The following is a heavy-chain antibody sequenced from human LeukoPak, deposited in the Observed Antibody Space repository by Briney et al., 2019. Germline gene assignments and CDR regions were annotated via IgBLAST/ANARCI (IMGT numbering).Heavy chain of an antibody. Sequence: GGSLRLSCAASGFMFSNYAMSWVRQAPGKGLEWVSGISGSGETTYYSDSEKGRFTISRDNSRNTLYLHMNSLRAEDTAVYFCARESFKALAGYLDSWGQGSLVTVSS. CDR3: ARESFKALAGYLDS. D-gene: IGHD6-19*01. CDR1: GFMFSNYA. V-gene: IGHV3-23*01. CDR2: ISGSGETT. J-gene: IGHJ4*02.